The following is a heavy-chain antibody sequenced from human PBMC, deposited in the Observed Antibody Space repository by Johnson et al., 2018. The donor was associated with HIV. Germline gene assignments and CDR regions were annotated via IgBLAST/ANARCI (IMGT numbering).Heavy chain of an antibody. CDR3: ASGYSYGPDSFDI. CDR1: GFTVSSNY. Sequence: VQLVESGGGLIQPGGSLRLSCAASGFTVSSNYMNWVRQAPGKGLEWVSVIYSGGNTYYADYVKCRFTISRDNSKNTLYLQMNSLRAEETAVYYCASGYSYGPDSFDIWGQGTMVTVSS. CDR2: IYSGGNT. V-gene: IGHV3-66*03. D-gene: IGHD5-18*01. J-gene: IGHJ3*02.